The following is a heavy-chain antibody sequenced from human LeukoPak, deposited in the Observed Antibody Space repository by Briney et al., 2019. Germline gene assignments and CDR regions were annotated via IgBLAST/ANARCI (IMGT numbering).Heavy chain of an antibody. CDR1: GGSISSSSYY. CDR2: IYYSGST. V-gene: IGHV4-39*07. CDR3: ARGGYIVVVPAAIHDHWFDP. Sequence: SETLSLTCTVSGGSISSSSYYWGWLRQPPGKGLEWIVSIYYSGSTYYNPSLKSRVTISVDTSKNQFSLKLSSVTAADTAVYYCARGGYIVVVPAAIHDHWFDPWGQGTLVTVSS. D-gene: IGHD2-2*02. J-gene: IGHJ5*02.